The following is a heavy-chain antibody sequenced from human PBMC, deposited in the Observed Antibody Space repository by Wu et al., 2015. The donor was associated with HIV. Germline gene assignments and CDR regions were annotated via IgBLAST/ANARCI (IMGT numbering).Heavy chain of an antibody. V-gene: IGHV1-69*12. CDR3: ARGGSGYDPHKSQYYYYYMDV. CDR2: IIPIFGTA. J-gene: IGHJ6*03. D-gene: IGHD5-12*01. CDR1: GGTFSNYA. Sequence: QVQLVQSGAEVKKPGSSVKVSCKASGGTFSNYAISWVRQAPGQGLEWMGGIIPIFGTANYAQKFQGRVTLTADESTSTAYMELSSLRSEDTAVYYCARGGSGYDPHKSQYYYYYMDVWAKGPRSPSP.